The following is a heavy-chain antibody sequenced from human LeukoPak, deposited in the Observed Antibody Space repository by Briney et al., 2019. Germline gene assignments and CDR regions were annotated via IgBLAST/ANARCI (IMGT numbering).Heavy chain of an antibody. CDR1: GFTFSGYW. Sequence: PGGSLRLSCAASGFTFSGYWMSWVRQAPGKGPECLANIKQDGSERDYVDSAKVRFTISRDKAKNSLFLQVNRLRVEDTAVYYCATTSGGYCHTTSCYTGRFDFWGQGTLVTVSS. CDR2: IKQDGSER. V-gene: IGHV3-7*01. CDR3: ATTSGGYCHTTSCYTGRFDF. D-gene: IGHD2-2*02. J-gene: IGHJ4*02.